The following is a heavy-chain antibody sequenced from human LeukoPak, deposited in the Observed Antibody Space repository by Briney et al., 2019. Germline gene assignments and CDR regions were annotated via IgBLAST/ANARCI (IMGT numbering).Heavy chain of an antibody. D-gene: IGHD7-27*01. J-gene: IGHJ3*02. Sequence: GGSLRLSCAASGFTFSSYSMNWVRQAPGKGLEWVSSISSSSSYIYYADSVKGRFTISRDNAKNSLYLQMNSLRAEDTAVYYCARDQDELGAFDIWGQGTMVTVSS. CDR1: GFTFSSYS. CDR3: ARDQDELGAFDI. V-gene: IGHV3-21*01. CDR2: ISSSSSYI.